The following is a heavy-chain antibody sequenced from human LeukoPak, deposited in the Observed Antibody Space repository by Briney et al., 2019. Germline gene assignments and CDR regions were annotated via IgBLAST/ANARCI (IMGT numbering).Heavy chain of an antibody. CDR1: GVTLSNYE. V-gene: IGHV3-48*03. J-gene: IGHJ4*02. D-gene: IGHD3-22*01. CDR2: IISSGSTI. Sequence: GGSLRLSCAASGVTLSNYEMNWVRQVPGKGLEWLSYIISSGSTIYYADSVKGRFTISRDNAKNSLYLQMNSLRAEDTAIYYCARENMYDSSDYYGWSGYYDHWGQGTLVTVSS. CDR3: ARENMYDSSDYYGWSGYYDH.